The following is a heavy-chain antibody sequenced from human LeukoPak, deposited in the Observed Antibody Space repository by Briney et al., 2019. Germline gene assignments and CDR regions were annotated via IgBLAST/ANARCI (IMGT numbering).Heavy chain of an antibody. D-gene: IGHD3-10*01. CDR2: ISGSGAGT. CDR3: AKCPVEGFYYGSATYAYYFDY. J-gene: IGHJ4*02. V-gene: IGHV3-23*01. CDR1: GFTFSNYA. Sequence: PGGSLRLSCAASGFTFSNYAMSWVRQAPGKGLEWVSAISGSGAGTYYADSVEGRFTISRDTKNTVYLHMNSLRAEDTAVYYCAKCPVEGFYYGSATYAYYFDYWGRGTLVTVSS.